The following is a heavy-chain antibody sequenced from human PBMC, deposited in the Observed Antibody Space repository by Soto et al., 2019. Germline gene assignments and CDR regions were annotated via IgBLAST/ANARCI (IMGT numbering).Heavy chain of an antibody. D-gene: IGHD2-2*01. Sequence: PGGSLRLSCAASGFTSSTYAMTWVRQAPGKGLEWVSSISGAGDNTYYADSVKGRFTISRDNSKNMAYLQMNRLRAEDTAVYFCAKDETGGVVVPTGKWSYYYAMGVWGQGTTVTVSS. CDR2: ISGAGDNT. CDR3: AKDETGGVVVPTGKWSYYYAMGV. CDR1: GFTSSTYA. V-gene: IGHV3-23*01. J-gene: IGHJ6*02.